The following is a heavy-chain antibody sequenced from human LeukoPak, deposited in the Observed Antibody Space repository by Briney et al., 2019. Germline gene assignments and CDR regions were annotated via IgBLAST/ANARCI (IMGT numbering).Heavy chain of an antibody. CDR3: ARNPPLIAAAGTWWFDP. CDR2: ISAYNGST. V-gene: IGHV1-18*01. Sequence: ASVKVSCKASDYTFTSYGISWVRQAPGQGLEWMGWISAYNGSTNYAQKLQGRVTMTTDTSTSTAYMELRSLRSDDTAVYHCARNPPLIAAAGTWWFDPWGQGTLVTVSS. CDR1: DYTFTSYG. D-gene: IGHD6-13*01. J-gene: IGHJ5*02.